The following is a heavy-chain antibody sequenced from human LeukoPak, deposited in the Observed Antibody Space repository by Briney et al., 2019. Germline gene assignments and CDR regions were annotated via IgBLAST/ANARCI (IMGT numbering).Heavy chain of an antibody. CDR1: GFTFSSYW. CDR3: ARDFWGAYRVDYFDY. D-gene: IGHD3-3*01. J-gene: IGHJ4*02. V-gene: IGHV3-7*01. Sequence: GGSLRLSCSASGFTFSSYWLSWLRRAPGKGLNGVANIKHDGSETYYVDSVRGRFTISRDNAKNSLYLQMNSLRAEDTAVYYCARDFWGAYRVDYFDYWGQETLVTVSS. CDR2: IKHDGSET.